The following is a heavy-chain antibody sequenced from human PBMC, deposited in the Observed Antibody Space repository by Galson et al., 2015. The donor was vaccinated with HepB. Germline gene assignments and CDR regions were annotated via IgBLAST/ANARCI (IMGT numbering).Heavy chain of an antibody. D-gene: IGHD6-19*01. CDR2: ISYDGSNK. CDR3: AKDRRIAVAVVGYDY. Sequence: SLRLSCAASGFTFSSYGMHWVRQAPGKGLEWVAVISYDGSNKYYADSVKGRFTISGDNSKNTLYLQMNSLRAEDTAVYYCAKDRRIAVAVVGYDYWGQGTLVTVSS. J-gene: IGHJ4*02. CDR1: GFTFSSYG. V-gene: IGHV3-30*18.